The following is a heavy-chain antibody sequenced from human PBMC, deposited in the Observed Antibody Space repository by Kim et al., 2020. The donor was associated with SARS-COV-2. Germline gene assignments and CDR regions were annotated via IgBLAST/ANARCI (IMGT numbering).Heavy chain of an antibody. V-gene: IGHV4-39*06. CDR3: ARKAVWVAATY. CDR1: GGSISGSSDF. Sequence: SESLSLTCTVSGGSISGSSDFWVWIPQPPGMGLEWIGSMYYIGSTYYNPSLKSRATISINTYNNQVLLKMTPVTAAATAVYYSARKAVWVAATYWCLRSL. J-gene: IGHJ4*02. CDR2: MYYIGST. D-gene: IGHD2-15*01.